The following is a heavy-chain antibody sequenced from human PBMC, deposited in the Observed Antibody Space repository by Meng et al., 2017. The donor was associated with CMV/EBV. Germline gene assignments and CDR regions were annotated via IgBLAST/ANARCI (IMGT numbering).Heavy chain of an antibody. CDR3: AKASFKWYSSGWYFTY. D-gene: IGHD6-19*01. V-gene: IGHV3-9*01. J-gene: IGHJ4*02. CDR2: ISWNSGSI. CDR1: GFTFDDYA. Sequence: SLKISCAASGFTFDDYAMHWVRQAPGKGLEWVSGISWNSGSIGYADSVKGRFTISRDNAKNSLYLQVNSLRAEDTALYYCAKASFKWYSSGWYFTYWGQGTLVTVSS.